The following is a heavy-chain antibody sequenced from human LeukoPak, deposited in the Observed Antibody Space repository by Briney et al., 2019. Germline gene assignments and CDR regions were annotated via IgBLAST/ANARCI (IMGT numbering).Heavy chain of an antibody. Sequence: GGSLRLSCAASGFTFSSNSMTWVRQTPGRGLEWVSGISGSGDSTFYADSVKGRFTIPRDNSRNTLYLQMSSLSPEDTAVYYWTTWSGFGDDWGQGTLVTVSS. CDR1: GFTFSSNS. V-gene: IGHV3-23*01. CDR3: TTWSGFGDD. J-gene: IGHJ4*02. D-gene: IGHD3-10*01. CDR2: ISGSGDST.